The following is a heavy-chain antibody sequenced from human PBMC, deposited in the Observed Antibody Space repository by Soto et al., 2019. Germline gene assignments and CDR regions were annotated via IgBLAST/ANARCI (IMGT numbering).Heavy chain of an antibody. J-gene: IGHJ4*02. CDR1: GGYFIGYC. D-gene: IGHD6-6*01. CDR3: ARVTYSSSSTNFDY. V-gene: IGHV4-34*01. Sequence: SEPMSLTCAVDGGYFIGYCWSWIRKNPGKGLEWIGEINHSGSTNYNPSLKSRVTISVDTSKNQFSLKLSSVTAADTAVYYCARVTYSSSSTNFDYWGQGTLVTVSS. CDR2: INHSGST.